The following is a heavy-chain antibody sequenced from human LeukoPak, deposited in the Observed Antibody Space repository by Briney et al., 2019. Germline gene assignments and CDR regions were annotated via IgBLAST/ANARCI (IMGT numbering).Heavy chain of an antibody. V-gene: IGHV3-23*01. CDR2: ISGSGGST. CDR1: GFTFSSYA. CDR3: ARGGRYCSSSSCHLGDY. Sequence: PGGSLRLSCAASGFTFSSYAMSWVRQAPGKGLEWVSAISGSGGSTYYADSVKGRFTISRDNSKNTLYLQMNSLRAEDTAVYYCARGGRYCSSSSCHLGDYWGQGTLVTVSS. D-gene: IGHD2-2*01. J-gene: IGHJ4*02.